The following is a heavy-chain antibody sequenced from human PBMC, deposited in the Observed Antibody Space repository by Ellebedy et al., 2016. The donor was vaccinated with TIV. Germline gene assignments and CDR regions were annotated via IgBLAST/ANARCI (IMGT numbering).Heavy chain of an antibody. CDR1: GGSISRSRNSF. J-gene: IGHJ5*02. Sequence: GSLRLSXTVSGGSISRSRNSFWGWIRQPPGKDLEWIGNIYYTGRTYYNPSLKSRVTISVDTSKNQFSLQLNSVTPEDTAMYYCARDMGSNGYPGWFNPWGQGTLVTVSS. CDR2: IYYTGRT. CDR3: ARDMGSNGYPGWFNP. V-gene: IGHV4-39*07. D-gene: IGHD3-16*01.